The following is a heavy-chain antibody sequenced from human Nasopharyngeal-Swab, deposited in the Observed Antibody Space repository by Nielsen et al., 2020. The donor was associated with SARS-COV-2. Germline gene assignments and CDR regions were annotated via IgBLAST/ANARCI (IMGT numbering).Heavy chain of an antibody. D-gene: IGHD2-2*01. CDR1: GFTFSSYS. J-gene: IGHJ4*02. CDR3: ARDHAGDYFDY. Sequence: GESLKISCAASGFTFSSYSMNWVRQAPGKGLEWVSPISSSSSYIYYADSVKGRFTISRDNAKNSLYLQMNSLRAEDTAVYYCARDHAGDYFDYWGQGTLVTVSS. CDR2: ISSSSSYI. V-gene: IGHV3-21*01.